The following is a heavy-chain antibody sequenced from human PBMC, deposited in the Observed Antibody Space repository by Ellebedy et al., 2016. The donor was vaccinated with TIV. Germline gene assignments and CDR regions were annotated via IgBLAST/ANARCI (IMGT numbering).Heavy chain of an antibody. V-gene: IGHV3-9*01. D-gene: IGHD4-11*01. CDR3: ALLSGRAVTTYGY. J-gene: IGHJ4*02. CDR1: GFAFDAYA. CDR2: ISWNSGDI. Sequence: PGGSLRLSCAASGFAFDAYAMHWVRQAPGKGLEWVSGISWNSGDIAYADSVKGRFTIFRDNAKNSLYLRMNSLRPADTAFYYCALLSGRAVTTYGYWGQGTLVTVSS.